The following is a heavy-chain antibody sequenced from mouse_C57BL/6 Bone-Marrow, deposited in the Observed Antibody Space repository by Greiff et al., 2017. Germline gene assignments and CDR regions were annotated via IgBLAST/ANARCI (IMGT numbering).Heavy chain of an antibody. Sequence: VQLKQSGAELMKPGASVKLSCKATGYTFTGYWIEWVKQRPGHGLEWIGEIVPGSGSTNYNEKFKGKATFTADTSSNTDYMQLSSLTTEDSAIYYCARGGNYYSNFGFAYWGKGTLVTVSA. CDR3: ARGGNYYSNFGFAY. CDR1: GYTFTGYW. J-gene: IGHJ3*01. CDR2: IVPGSGST. D-gene: IGHD2-5*01. V-gene: IGHV1-9*01.